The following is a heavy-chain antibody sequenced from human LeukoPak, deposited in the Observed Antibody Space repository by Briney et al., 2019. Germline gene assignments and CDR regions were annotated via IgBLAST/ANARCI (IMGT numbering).Heavy chain of an antibody. Sequence: SETLSVTCPVSVGSIATDVFFYSWLRHHPGKNHEWIGYIYYTGSTYHYNPSLKSRVTISVDTSKNQFSLSLSSVTAADTAVYYCARDVGGKYYFDYWGQGTLVTVSS. D-gene: IGHD2-15*01. CDR3: ARDVGGKYYFDY. CDR2: IYYTGST. V-gene: IGHV4-31*03. J-gene: IGHJ4*02. CDR1: VGSIATDVFF.